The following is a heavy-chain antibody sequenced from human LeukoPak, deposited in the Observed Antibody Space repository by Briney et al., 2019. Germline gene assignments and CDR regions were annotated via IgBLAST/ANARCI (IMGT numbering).Heavy chain of an antibody. J-gene: IGHJ4*02. V-gene: IGHV4-34*01. CDR1: GGSFSGYY. CDR2: INHSGST. Sequence: PSETLSLTCAVYGGSFSGYYWSWIRQPPGKGLEWIGEINHSGSTNYNPSLKSRVTISVDTSKNQFSLKLSSVTAADTAVYYCARHPPLTYYYDSSGGAFDYWGQGTLVTVSS. D-gene: IGHD3-22*01. CDR3: ARHPPLTYYYDSSGGAFDY.